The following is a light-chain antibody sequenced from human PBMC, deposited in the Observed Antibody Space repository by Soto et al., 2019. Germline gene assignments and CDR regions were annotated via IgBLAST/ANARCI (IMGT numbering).Light chain of an antibody. CDR1: QDISNY. V-gene: IGKV1-33*01. Sequence: DIQMTQSPSSLSASVGDRVTITCQASQDISNYLNWYQQKPGKAPKLLIYDSSNLETGVPSSFSVSGSGTDFTFTISSLQPEDIATYYCQQYDNLPITFGQGTRLEIK. J-gene: IGKJ5*01. CDR3: QQYDNLPIT. CDR2: DSS.